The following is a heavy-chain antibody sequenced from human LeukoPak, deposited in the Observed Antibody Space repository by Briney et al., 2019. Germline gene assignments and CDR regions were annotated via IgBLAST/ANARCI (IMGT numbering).Heavy chain of an antibody. V-gene: IGHV4-39*01. CDR3: ALASPGYFDY. CDR2: IYYSGST. J-gene: IGHJ4*02. Sequence: PGGSLRLSCAASGFTFSNYDMSWVRQPPGKGLEWIGSIYYSGSTYYNPSLKSRVTISVNTSKNQFSLKLSSVTAADTAVYYCALASPGYFDYWGQGTLVTVSS. CDR1: GFTFSNYD.